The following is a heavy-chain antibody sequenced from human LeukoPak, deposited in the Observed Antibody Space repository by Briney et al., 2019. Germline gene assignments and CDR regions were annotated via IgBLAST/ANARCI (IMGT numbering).Heavy chain of an antibody. Sequence: PSETLSLTCAVYGGSFSGYYWSWIRQPPGEGLEWIGEINHSGSTNYNPSLKSRVTISVDTSKNQFSLKLSSVTAADTAVYYCASVDGGNFSFDYWGQGTLVTVSS. D-gene: IGHD4-23*01. CDR2: INHSGST. CDR3: ASVDGGNFSFDY. V-gene: IGHV4-34*01. CDR1: GGSFSGYY. J-gene: IGHJ4*02.